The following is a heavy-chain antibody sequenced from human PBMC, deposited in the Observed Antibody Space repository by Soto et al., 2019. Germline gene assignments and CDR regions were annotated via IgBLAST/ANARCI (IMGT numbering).Heavy chain of an antibody. CDR1: GFTFSSYN. CDR2: ISSSSNYI. Sequence: GGSLRLSCTASGFTFSSYNMNWVRQAPGKGLEWVSSISSSSNYIYYADSMKGRFTISRDNAKNSLYLQMNSLRAEDTAVYYCARENAYGDPNSFAYWGQGTLVTVSS. J-gene: IGHJ4*02. CDR3: ARENAYGDPNSFAY. V-gene: IGHV3-21*01. D-gene: IGHD4-17*01.